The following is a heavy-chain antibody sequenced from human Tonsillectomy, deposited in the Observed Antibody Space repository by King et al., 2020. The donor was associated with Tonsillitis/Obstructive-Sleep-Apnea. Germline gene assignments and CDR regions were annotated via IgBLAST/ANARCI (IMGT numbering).Heavy chain of an antibody. V-gene: IGHV1-69*12. J-gene: IGHJ6*03. D-gene: IGHD6-6*01. CDR3: AKSIAARPHYYYYMDV. CDR2: IIPIFGTE. CDR1: GGTFSSYA. Sequence: QLVQSGAEVKKPGSSVKVSCKASGGTFSSYAISWVRQAPGQGLEWLGGIIPIFGTENYAQKFQGRVTITAEEYTSTAYMELSSLRSEDTAVYYCAKSIAARPHYYYYMDVWGKGTTVTVSS.